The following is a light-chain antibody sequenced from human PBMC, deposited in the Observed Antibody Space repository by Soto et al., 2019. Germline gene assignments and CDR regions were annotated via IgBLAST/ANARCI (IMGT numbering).Light chain of an antibody. J-gene: IGLJ1*01. CDR3: SSYTSSSTL. Sequence: QSALTQPASVSGSPGQSITISCTGTSSDVGGYNYVSWYQQHPGKAPKLMIYVVTDRPSGVSSRFSGSKSGNTASLTISGLQAEDEADYYCSSYTSSSTLFGTGTKVTV. CDR1: SSDVGGYNY. CDR2: VVT. V-gene: IGLV2-14*01.